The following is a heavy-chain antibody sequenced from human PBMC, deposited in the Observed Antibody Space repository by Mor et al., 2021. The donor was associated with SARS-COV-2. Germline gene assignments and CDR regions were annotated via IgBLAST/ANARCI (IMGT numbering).Heavy chain of an antibody. V-gene: IGHV3-30*01. CDR3: ARDDGAPPEFDFDD. Sequence: KGRFTISRDNSKNTLYLQMNSLRAEDTAVYYCARDDGAPPEFDFDDWGQGTLVTVSS. J-gene: IGHJ4*02. D-gene: IGHD3-10*01.